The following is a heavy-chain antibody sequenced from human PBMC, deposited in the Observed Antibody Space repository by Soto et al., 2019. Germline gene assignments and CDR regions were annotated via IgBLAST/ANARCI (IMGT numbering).Heavy chain of an antibody. J-gene: IGHJ4*02. V-gene: IGHV3-15*07. D-gene: IGHD5-18*01. CDR3: TTDIESYGLTSQNY. Sequence: PGGSLRLSCAASGFTFSNAWMNWVRQAPGKGLEWVGRIKSKTDGGTTDYAAPVKGRFTISRDDSKNTLYLQMNSLKTEDTAVYYCTTDIESYGLTSQNYWGQGTLVTVSS. CDR1: GFTFSNAW. CDR2: IKSKTDGGTT.